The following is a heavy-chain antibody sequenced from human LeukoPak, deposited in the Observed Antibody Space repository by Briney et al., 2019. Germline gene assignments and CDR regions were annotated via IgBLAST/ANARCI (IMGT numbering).Heavy chain of an antibody. CDR1: GYTFTSYY. D-gene: IGHD5-18*01. Sequence: ASVKVSCEASGYTFTSYYMHWVRQAPGQGLEWMGIINPSGGSTSYAQKFQGRVTMTRDTSTSTVYMELSSLRSEDTAVYYCARGRGYSYGSFSAAHGNWFDPWGQGTLVTVSS. V-gene: IGHV1-46*01. CDR2: INPSGGST. CDR3: ARGRGYSYGSFSAAHGNWFDP. J-gene: IGHJ5*02.